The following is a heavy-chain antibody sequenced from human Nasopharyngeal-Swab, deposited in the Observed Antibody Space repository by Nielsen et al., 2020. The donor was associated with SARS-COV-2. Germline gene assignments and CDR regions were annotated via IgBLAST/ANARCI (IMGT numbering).Heavy chain of an antibody. J-gene: IGHJ4*02. CDR3: ARDLGGYPDY. Sequence: GESLKISCAASGFTFSSYAMHWVRQAPGKGLEWVAVISYDGSNKYYADSVKGRFTISRDNSKTTLYLQMNSLRAEDTAVYYCARDLGGYPDYWGQGTLVTVSS. D-gene: IGHD3-22*01. CDR1: GFTFSSYA. CDR2: ISYDGSNK. V-gene: IGHV3-30-3*01.